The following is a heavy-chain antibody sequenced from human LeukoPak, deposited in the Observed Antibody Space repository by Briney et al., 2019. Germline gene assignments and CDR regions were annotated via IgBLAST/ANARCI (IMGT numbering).Heavy chain of an antibody. CDR3: ARRRSQDRFDP. D-gene: IGHD2-15*01. CDR2: ISYSGST. J-gene: IGHJ5*02. V-gene: IGHV4-31*11. CDR1: GGSLSSTDYH. Sequence: SETLSLTCAVYGGSLSSTDYHWSWIRQHPGRGLEWIGYISYSGSTYYNPSLKSRVTISVDTSKNQLSLNLSSVTAADTAVYYCARRRSQDRFDPWGQGTLVTVSS.